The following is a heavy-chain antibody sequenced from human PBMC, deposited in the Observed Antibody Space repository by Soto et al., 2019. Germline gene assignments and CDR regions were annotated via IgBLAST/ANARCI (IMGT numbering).Heavy chain of an antibody. D-gene: IGHD1-26*01. CDR1: GYTFTSYG. V-gene: IGHV1-18*01. Sequence: QVQLVQSGAEVKKPGASVKVSCKASGYTFTSYGISWVRQAPGQGLEWMGWISAYNGNTNYAQKLQGRVTMTTDTSXSXAYMELRSLRSDDTAVYYCARVVGATRNYYYYGMDVWGQGTTVTVSS. CDR2: ISAYNGNT. CDR3: ARVVGATRNYYYYGMDV. J-gene: IGHJ6*02.